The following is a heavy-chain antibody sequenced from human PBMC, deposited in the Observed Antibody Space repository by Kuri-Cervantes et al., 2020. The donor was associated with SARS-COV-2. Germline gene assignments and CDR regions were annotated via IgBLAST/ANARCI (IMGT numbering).Heavy chain of an antibody. J-gene: IGHJ6*02. CDR3: AADPRDVVVPASRYYYGMDV. D-gene: IGHD2-2*01. V-gene: IGHV1-46*01. CDR1: GYTFTSYY. Sequence: ASVKVSCKASGYTFTSYYMHWVRQAPGQGLEWMGIINPSGGSTSYAQKFQGRVTMTRDTSTSTVYMELSSLRSEDTAVYYCAADPRDVVVPASRYYYGMDVWGQGTTVTVSS. CDR2: INPSGGST.